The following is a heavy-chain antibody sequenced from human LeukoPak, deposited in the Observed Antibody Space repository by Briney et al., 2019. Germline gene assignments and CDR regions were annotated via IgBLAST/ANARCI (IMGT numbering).Heavy chain of an antibody. V-gene: IGHV1-69*06. CDR1: ARTFSSYA. CDR2: IIPIFGTA. CDR3: VRLSHKGWFDP. D-gene: IGHD2/OR15-2a*01. Sequence: SVKVSCKASARTFSSYAISWVRQAPGDGLEWMGGIIPIFGTANYAQKFQGRVTITADKSTSTAYMELSSLRSEDTAVYYCVRLSHKGWFDPWGQGTLVTVSS. J-gene: IGHJ5*02.